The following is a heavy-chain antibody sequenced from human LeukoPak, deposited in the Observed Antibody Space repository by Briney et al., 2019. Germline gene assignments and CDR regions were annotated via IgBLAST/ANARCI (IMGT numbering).Heavy chain of an antibody. CDR3: ARDSGRITMVRGAHKSRWFDP. V-gene: IGHV4-59*01. CDR1: GGSISSYY. J-gene: IGHJ5*02. D-gene: IGHD3-10*01. Sequence: SETLSLTRTVSGGSISSYYWSWIRQPPGKGLEWIGYIYYSGSTNYNPSLKSRVTISVDTSKNQFSLKPSSVTAADTAVYYCARDSGRITMVRGAHKSRWFDPWGQGTLVTVSS. CDR2: IYYSGST.